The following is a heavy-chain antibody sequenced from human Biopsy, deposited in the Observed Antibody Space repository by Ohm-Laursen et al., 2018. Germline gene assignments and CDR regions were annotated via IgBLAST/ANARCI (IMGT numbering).Heavy chain of an antibody. J-gene: IGHJ4*02. CDR2: NIPILGTG. CDR1: GGTFSNYG. Sequence: SVKVSCKAPGGTFSNYGVNWVRQAPGQGLEWLGGNIPILGTGNYAQKFQHRVTMTTDTSTSTAYMELRSLTSDDTAVYYCARISITRLLDYWGQGTLVTVSS. V-gene: IGHV1-69*05. CDR3: ARISITRLLDY. D-gene: IGHD3-3*01.